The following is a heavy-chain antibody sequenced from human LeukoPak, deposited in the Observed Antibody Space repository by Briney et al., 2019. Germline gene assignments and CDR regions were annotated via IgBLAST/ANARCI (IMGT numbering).Heavy chain of an antibody. D-gene: IGHD3-10*01. J-gene: IGHJ4*02. V-gene: IGHV3-74*01. CDR2: INSDGSST. Sequence: PGGSLRLSCAASGFTFSSYTMNWVRQAPGKGLEWVPRINSDGSSTSYADSVKGRFTISRDNAKNTLYLQMNSLRAEDTAVYYCAREREKDGSGSYVDYWGRGTLVTVSS. CDR1: GFTFSSYT. CDR3: AREREKDGSGSYVDY.